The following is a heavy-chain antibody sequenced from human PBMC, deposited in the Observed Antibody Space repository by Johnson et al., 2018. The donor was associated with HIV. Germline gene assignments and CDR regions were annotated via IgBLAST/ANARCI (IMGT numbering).Heavy chain of an antibody. CDR2: ISYDGSNK. Sequence: QVQLVESGGGVVQPGTSLRLSCAASGFTFSNYGMHWVRQAPGKGLEWVAVISYDGSNKYYADSVKGRFTISRDNSKSTLDLQMNSLRAEDTAVYYCAKVKYYDILTGDPGAFDIWGQGTMVTVSS. D-gene: IGHD3-9*01. V-gene: IGHV3-30*18. CDR1: GFTFSNYG. J-gene: IGHJ3*02. CDR3: AKVKYYDILTGDPGAFDI.